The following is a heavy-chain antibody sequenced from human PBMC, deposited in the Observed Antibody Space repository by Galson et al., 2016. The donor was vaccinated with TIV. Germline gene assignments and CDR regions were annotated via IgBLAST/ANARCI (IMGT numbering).Heavy chain of an antibody. V-gene: IGHV4-39*01. CDR1: GDAINSSRYF. Sequence: SETLSLTCTVFGDAINSSRYFWGWVRQTPQKGLEWIGSIYYGGTTYYTPSLQSRLTISVDTSKGQFSLWLRSVTAADTAIYYCARHLNSYGSGNHYFTHWGQGILVTVSS. CDR2: IYYGGTT. D-gene: IGHD3-10*01. CDR3: ARHLNSYGSGNHYFTH. J-gene: IGHJ4*02.